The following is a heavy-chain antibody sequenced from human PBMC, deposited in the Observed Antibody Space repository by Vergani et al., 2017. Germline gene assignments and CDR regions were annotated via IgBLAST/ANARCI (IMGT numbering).Heavy chain of an antibody. D-gene: IGHD1-26*01. CDR1: GFTFDDYA. Sequence: EVQLVESGGGLVQPGRSLRLSCAASGFTFDDYAMHWVRQAPGKGLEWVSGISWNSGSIGYADSVKGRFTISRDNAKNSLYLQMNSLRAEDTAVYYCARDLGATTYYYYYMDVLGKGTTVTVSS. J-gene: IGHJ6*03. V-gene: IGHV3-9*01. CDR3: ARDLGATTYYYYYMDV. CDR2: ISWNSGSI.